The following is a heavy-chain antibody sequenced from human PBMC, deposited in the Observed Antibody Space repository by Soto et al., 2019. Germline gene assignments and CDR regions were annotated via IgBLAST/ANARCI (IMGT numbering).Heavy chain of an antibody. D-gene: IGHD3-3*01. CDR1: GFTFSDYY. CDR3: ARKGRFTIFGVVTSAMAFYFDY. Sequence: GGSLRLSCAASGFTFSDYYMSWIRQAPGKGLEWVSYISSSSSYTNYADSVKGRFTISRDNAKNSLYLQMNSLRAEDTAVYYCARKGRFTIFGVVTSAMAFYFDYWGQGTLVTVSS. CDR2: ISSSSSYT. V-gene: IGHV3-11*06. J-gene: IGHJ4*02.